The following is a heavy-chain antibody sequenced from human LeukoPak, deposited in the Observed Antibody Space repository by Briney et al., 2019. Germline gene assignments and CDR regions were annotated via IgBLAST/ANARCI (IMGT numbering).Heavy chain of an antibody. J-gene: IGHJ4*02. CDR2: ISGSGAST. D-gene: IGHD6-13*01. V-gene: IGHV3-23*01. CDR3: AKEGIAGDFDY. CDR1: GFTFSSNA. Sequence: GGSLRLSCAASGFTFSSNAMSWVRQAPGKGLEWVSAISGSGASTHYADSVKGRFAISRDNSKNTLYLQMNSLRAEDTAVYYCAKEGIAGDFDYWGQGTLVTVSS.